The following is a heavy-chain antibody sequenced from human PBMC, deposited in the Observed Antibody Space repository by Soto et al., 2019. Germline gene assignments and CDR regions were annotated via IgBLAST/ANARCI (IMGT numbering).Heavy chain of an antibody. Sequence: GGSLRLSCAAYGFTFSGYAMSWVRQAPGKGLEWVSAISGSGGSTYYADSVKGRFTISRDNSKNTLYLQMNSLRAEDTAVYYCAKYRFWRLEDYFDYWGQGTLVTVSS. D-gene: IGHD3-3*01. J-gene: IGHJ4*02. CDR2: ISGSGGST. V-gene: IGHV3-23*01. CDR1: GFTFSGYA. CDR3: AKYRFWRLEDYFDY.